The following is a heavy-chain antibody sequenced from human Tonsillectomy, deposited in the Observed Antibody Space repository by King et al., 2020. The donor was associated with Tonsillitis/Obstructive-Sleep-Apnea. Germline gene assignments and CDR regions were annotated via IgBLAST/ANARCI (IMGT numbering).Heavy chain of an antibody. V-gene: IGHV3-48*03. J-gene: IGHJ6*03. D-gene: IGHD2/OR15-2a*01. Sequence: VQLVESGGDLVQPGGSLRLSCAASGFTFSNYAMNWVRQAPGRGLEWISYISTSGSSMSYADAVKGGFTVSRDNAKSALNLQMNSLRDEDTAVYYGAKKYYYYMDVWGKGTTVTVSS. CDR1: GFTFSNYA. CDR3: AKKYYYYMDV. CDR2: ISTSGSSM.